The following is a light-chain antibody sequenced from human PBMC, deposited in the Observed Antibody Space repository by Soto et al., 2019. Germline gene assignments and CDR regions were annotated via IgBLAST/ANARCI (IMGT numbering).Light chain of an antibody. V-gene: IGLV2-14*01. J-gene: IGLJ2*01. CDR3: SSYTSSITLV. CDR1: SRDVGTGNY. Sequence: QSALTQPASVSGSPGQSITVSCTGTSRDVGTGNYVSWYQQHPGKAPKLIIYEVSNRASGVSNRFSGSKSGNTASLTISGLQAQDEADYYCSSYTSSITLVFGGGTQLTVL. CDR2: EVS.